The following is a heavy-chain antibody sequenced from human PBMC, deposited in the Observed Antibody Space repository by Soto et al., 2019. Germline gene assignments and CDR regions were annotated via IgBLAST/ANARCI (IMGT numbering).Heavy chain of an antibody. J-gene: IGHJ4*02. D-gene: IGHD1-7*01. CDR1: GGSFTSNNW. V-gene: IGHV4-4*02. CDR2: IYRTGST. Sequence: SETLSLTCAVSGGSFTSNNWWTWVRQPPGQGLEWIGEIYRTGSTNYNPFLKSRVTISLDKSENQFSLKVTSLTAADTAVYYCASRDPGTSVDYWGQGTLVTVSS. CDR3: ASRDPGTSVDY.